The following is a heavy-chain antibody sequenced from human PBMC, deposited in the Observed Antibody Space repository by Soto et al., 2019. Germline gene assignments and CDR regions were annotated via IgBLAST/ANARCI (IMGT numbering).Heavy chain of an antibody. Sequence: EVQLVESGGVVVQPGGSLRLSCAASGFTFDDYTMHWVRQAPGKGLEWVSLISWDGGSTYYADSVKGRFTISRDNSKNSLYLQMNSLRTEDTALYYCAMSSTSPWYPIDYWGQGTLVTVSS. D-gene: IGHD2-2*01. CDR2: ISWDGGST. V-gene: IGHV3-43*01. J-gene: IGHJ4*02. CDR3: AMSSTSPWYPIDY. CDR1: GFTFDDYT.